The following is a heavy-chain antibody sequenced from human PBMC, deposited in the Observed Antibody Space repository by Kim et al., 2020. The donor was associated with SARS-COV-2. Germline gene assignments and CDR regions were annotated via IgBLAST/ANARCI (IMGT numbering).Heavy chain of an antibody. CDR3: ARDRQSYGYCSSTSCQIRDLPHYYYGMDV. D-gene: IGHD2-2*01. Sequence: ASVKVSCKASGYTFTSYYMHWVRQAPGQGLEWMGIINPSGGSTSYAQKFQGRVTMTRDTSTSTVYMELSSLRSEDTAVYYCARDRQSYGYCSSTSCQIRDLPHYYYGMDVWGQGTTVTVSS. CDR1: GYTFTSYY. CDR2: INPSGGST. J-gene: IGHJ6*02. V-gene: IGHV1-46*01.